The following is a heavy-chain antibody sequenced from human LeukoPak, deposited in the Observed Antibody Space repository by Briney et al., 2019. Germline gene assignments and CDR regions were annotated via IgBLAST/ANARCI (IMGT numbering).Heavy chain of an antibody. V-gene: IGHV1-18*01. CDR3: ARGLRFLEWPGAFDI. Sequence: ASVKVSCKASGYTFTSYGISWVRQAPGQGLEWMGWISAYNGNTNYAQKLQGRVTMTTGTSTSTAYMELRSLRSDDTAVYYCARGLRFLEWPGAFDIWGQGTMVTVSS. CDR1: GYTFTSYG. D-gene: IGHD3-3*01. J-gene: IGHJ3*02. CDR2: ISAYNGNT.